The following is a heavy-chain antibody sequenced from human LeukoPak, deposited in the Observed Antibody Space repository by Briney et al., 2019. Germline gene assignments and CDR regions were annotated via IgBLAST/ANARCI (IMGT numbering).Heavy chain of an antibody. Sequence: GRSLRLSCAASGFTFSSYGMHWVRQAPGKGLEWVAVISYDGSNKYYADSVKGRFTISRDNSKNTLYLQMNSLRAEDTAVYYCARGPQLNYWGQGTLVTVSS. CDR3: ARGPQLNY. V-gene: IGHV3-30*19. J-gene: IGHJ4*02. CDR2: ISYDGSNK. CDR1: GFTFSSYG.